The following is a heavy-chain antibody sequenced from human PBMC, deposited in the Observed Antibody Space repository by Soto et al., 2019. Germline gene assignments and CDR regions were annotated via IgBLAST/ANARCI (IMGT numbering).Heavy chain of an antibody. J-gene: IGHJ5*02. Sequence: SETLSLTGAVSGYSISTGYCWGCLRQPRRKGLDWIGSIYHGGSTYYNPSLNSRVTLSIDMTNNHVSLILNSVTAADTAVYYCARVGTWVPYYYNRRTYTFENWFDPWGQGTLVTVSS. CDR2: IYHGGST. CDR3: ARVGTWVPYYYNRRTYTFENWFDP. D-gene: IGHD3-10*01. CDR1: GYSISTGYC. V-gene: IGHV4-38-2*01.